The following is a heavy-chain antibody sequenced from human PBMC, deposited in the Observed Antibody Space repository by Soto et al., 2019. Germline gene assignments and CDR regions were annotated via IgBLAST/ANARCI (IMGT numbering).Heavy chain of an antibody. V-gene: IGHV1-69*01. D-gene: IGHD3-3*01. J-gene: IGHJ3*02. CDR2: IIPAIGTP. Sequence: QVQLVQSGAEVKKPGSSAKVSCKASGDTFSTYGISWVRQAPGQGLEWLGGIIPAIGTPHYAQKFQGRVKITADETTSAAYMARRILISVDTAMYYGAGEQGYFWTMPSYVFDIWGQGTMVTVSS. CDR1: GDTFSTYG. CDR3: AGEQGYFWTMPSYVFDI.